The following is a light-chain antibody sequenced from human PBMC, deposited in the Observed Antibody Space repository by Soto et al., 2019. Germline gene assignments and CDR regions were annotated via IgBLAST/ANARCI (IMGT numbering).Light chain of an antibody. CDR1: SSDVGGYNY. CDR3: ISYVGTNSYV. J-gene: IGLJ1*01. Sequence: QSALTQPPSASGSPGQSVTISCTGTSSDVGGYNYVSWYQHHPGKAPKLIIYEVYKRPSGVPDRFSGSKSGNTAALTVSGLQAEDEADYYCISYVGTNSYVFGTGTKVTVL. V-gene: IGLV2-8*01. CDR2: EVY.